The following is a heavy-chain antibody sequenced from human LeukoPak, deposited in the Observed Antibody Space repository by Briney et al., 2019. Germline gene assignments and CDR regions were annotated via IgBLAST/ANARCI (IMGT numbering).Heavy chain of an antibody. Sequence: GGSLRLSCAASGFTVSSNYMSWVRQAPGKGLEWVAVISYDGSNKYYADSVKGRSTISRDNSKNTLYLQMNSLRAEDTAVYYCARELSGTLGYWGQGTLVTVSS. J-gene: IGHJ4*02. V-gene: IGHV3-30*03. CDR3: ARELSGTLGY. CDR1: GFTVSSNY. CDR2: ISYDGSNK. D-gene: IGHD1-20*01.